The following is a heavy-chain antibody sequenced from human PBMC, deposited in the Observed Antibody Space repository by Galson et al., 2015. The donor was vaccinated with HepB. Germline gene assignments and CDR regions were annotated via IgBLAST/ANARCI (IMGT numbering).Heavy chain of an antibody. CDR2: ISAYNGNT. J-gene: IGHJ3*02. D-gene: IGHD3-22*01. CDR3: ARASYYDSSGYYPSFGAFDI. Sequence: SVKVSCKASGYTFTSYGISWVRQAPGQGLEWMGWISAYNGNTNYAQKLQGRVTMTTDTSTSTAYMELRSLRSDDTAVYYCARASYYDSSGYYPSFGAFDIWGQGTMVTVSS. V-gene: IGHV1-18*04. CDR1: GYTFTSYG.